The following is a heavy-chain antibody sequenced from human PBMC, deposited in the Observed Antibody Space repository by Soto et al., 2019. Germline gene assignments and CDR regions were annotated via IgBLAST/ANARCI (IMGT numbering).Heavy chain of an antibody. CDR1: GYSFTSYW. CDR2: IDPSDSYT. CDR3: ATENYIAAAGTNYYGMDV. D-gene: IGHD6-13*01. J-gene: IGHJ6*02. V-gene: IGHV5-10-1*01. Sequence: GESLKISCKGSGYSFTSYWISWVRQMPGKCLEWMGRIDPSDSYTNYSPSFQGHVTISADKSISTAYLQRSSLKASDTAMYYCATENYIAAAGTNYYGMDVWGQGTTVTVSS.